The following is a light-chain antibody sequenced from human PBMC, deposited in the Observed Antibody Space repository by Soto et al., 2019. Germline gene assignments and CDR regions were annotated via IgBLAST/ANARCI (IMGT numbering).Light chain of an antibody. J-gene: IGKJ1*01. V-gene: IGKV1-39*01. CDR2: RAS. CDR1: QTISTS. Sequence: DIQMTQSPSSLSVSVGDRVTISCRASQTISTSLNWYQQKPGTAPRLLIYRASTVKSGVPPRFSGSGSGRDFTLTISSLRPEDIATYFCQQSYNSPPWTFGQGTKVEVK. CDR3: QQSYNSPPWT.